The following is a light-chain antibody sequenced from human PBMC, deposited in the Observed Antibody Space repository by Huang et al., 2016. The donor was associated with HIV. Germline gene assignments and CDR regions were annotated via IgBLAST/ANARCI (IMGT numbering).Light chain of an antibody. CDR1: QNVSTN. CDR3: QHYDNWAPAT. CDR2: GAS. Sequence: EIVMTQSPVTLSVSPGESATLSCRASQNVSTNLAWYQHKPGRAPRLLIYGASTRATSVPARFSASGSGAEFSLTVGGLRSDDFAVYYCQHYDNWAPATFGQVTKLEFK. J-gene: IGKJ1*01. V-gene: IGKV3-15*01.